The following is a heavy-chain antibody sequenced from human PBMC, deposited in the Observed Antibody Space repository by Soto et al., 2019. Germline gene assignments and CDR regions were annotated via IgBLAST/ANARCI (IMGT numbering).Heavy chain of an antibody. D-gene: IGHD6-13*01. V-gene: IGHV1-2*02. CDR2: INPNSGGT. J-gene: IGHJ6*02. Sequence: ASVKVSCKASGYTFTSYYMHWVRQAPGQGLEWMGWINPNSGGTNYAQKFQGRVTMTRDTSISTAYMELSRLRSDDTAVYYCARDGRSSWYHYYYYGMDVWGQGTTVTVSS. CDR3: ARDGRSSWYHYYYYGMDV. CDR1: GYTFTSYY.